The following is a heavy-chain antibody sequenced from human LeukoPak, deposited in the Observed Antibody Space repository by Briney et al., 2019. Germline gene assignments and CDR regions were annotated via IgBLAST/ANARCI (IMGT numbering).Heavy chain of an antibody. J-gene: IGHJ6*04. CDR3: ARVAAGTYYYGMDV. CDR1: GYTFTSYG. D-gene: IGHD6-13*01. CDR2: ISAYNGNT. V-gene: IGHV1-18*04. Sequence: PGASVKVSCKASGYTFTSYGLSWVRQAPGQGLEWMGWISAYNGNTNYAQKLQGRVTMTTDTSTSTAYMELRSLRSDDTAVYYCARVAAGTYYYGMDVWGKGTTVTVSS.